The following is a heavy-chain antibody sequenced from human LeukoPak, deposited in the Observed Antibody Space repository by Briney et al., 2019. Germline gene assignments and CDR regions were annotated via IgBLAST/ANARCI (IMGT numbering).Heavy chain of an antibody. CDR2: INPSGGST. J-gene: IGHJ4*02. Sequence: ASVKVSCKASGGTFSSYPFTWVRQAPGQGLEWMGIINPSGGSTSYAQKFQGRVTMTRDTSTSTVYMELSSLRSEDTAVYYCARSRPLVGGYGYWGQGTLVTVSS. D-gene: IGHD1-26*01. V-gene: IGHV1-46*01. CDR1: GGTFSSYP. CDR3: ARSRPLVGGYGY.